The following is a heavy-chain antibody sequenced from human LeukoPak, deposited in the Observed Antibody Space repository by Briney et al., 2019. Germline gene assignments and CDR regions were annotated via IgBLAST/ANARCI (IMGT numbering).Heavy chain of an antibody. CDR3: AVDQGHPDVLDY. V-gene: IGHV1-18*01. CDR1: GYTFTNYG. J-gene: IGHJ4*02. D-gene: IGHD2-2*01. Sequence: ASVKVSCKASGYTFTNYGISWVRQAPGQGLEWMGWISAYNGNTNYAQKFQGRVTMTRDMSTSTVYMELSSLRSEDTAVYYCAVDQGHPDVLDYWGQGTLVTVSS. CDR2: ISAYNGNT.